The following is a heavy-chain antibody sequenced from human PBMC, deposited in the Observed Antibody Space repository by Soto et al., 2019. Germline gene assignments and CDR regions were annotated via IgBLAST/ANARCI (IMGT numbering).Heavy chain of an antibody. Sequence: QVQLVQSGAELKKPGASVKVSCKASGYTFSNYDMNWVRQATGQGPECIGWVNPNNGDTGYAQTLQGRVTLTTDISTTTAYMERTSLRSEDTAIYYCAKVSRKGSAIDFDYWGQGTLITVSS. D-gene: IGHD3-10*01. V-gene: IGHV1-8*01. CDR2: VNPNNGDT. J-gene: IGHJ4*02. CDR1: GYTFSNYD. CDR3: AKVSRKGSAIDFDY.